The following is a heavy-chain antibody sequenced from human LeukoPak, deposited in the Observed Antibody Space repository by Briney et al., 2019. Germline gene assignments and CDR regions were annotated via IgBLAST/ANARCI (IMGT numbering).Heavy chain of an antibody. V-gene: IGHV1-69*05. D-gene: IGHD2-8*01. CDR3: ARGYCTNGVCYIGYFQH. CDR2: IIPIFGTA. J-gene: IGHJ1*01. Sequence: SVKVSCKASGYTFTSYGISWVRQAPGQGLEWMGRIIPIFGTANYAQKFQGRVTITTDESTSTAYMELSSLRSEDTAVYYCARGYCTNGVCYIGYFQHWGQGTLVTVSS. CDR1: GYTFTSYG.